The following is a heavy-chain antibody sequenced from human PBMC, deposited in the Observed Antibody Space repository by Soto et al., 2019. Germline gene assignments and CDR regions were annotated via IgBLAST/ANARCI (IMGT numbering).Heavy chain of an antibody. CDR3: AKGVKRVVVADRDAAFEI. V-gene: IGHV1-69*13. CDR2: IIPIFGTA. D-gene: IGHD2-15*01. J-gene: IGHJ3*02. CDR1: GGTFSSYA. Sequence: ASVKVSCKASGGTFSSYAISWVRQAPGQGLEWMGGIIPIFGTANYAQKFQGRVTITADESTSTAYMELSSLRSEDTAVYYCAKGVKRVVVADRDAAFEIGGQGKMVT.